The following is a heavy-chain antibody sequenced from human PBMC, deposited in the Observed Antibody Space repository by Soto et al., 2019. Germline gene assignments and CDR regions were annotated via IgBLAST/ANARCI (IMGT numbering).Heavy chain of an antibody. CDR1: GFTFDDYA. CDR2: ISWNSGSI. D-gene: IGHD4-17*01. V-gene: IGHV3-9*01. CDR3: PKDTGTVTVGAFDI. Sequence: SLRLSCAASGFTFDDYAMHWVRQAPGKGLEWVSGISWNSGSIGYADSVKGRFTISRDNAKNSLYLQMNSLRAEDTALYYCPKDTGTVTVGAFDIWGQGTMVTVSS. J-gene: IGHJ3*02.